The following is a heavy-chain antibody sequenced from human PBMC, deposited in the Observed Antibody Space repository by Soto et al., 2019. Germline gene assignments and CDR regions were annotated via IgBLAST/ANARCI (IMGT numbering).Heavy chain of an antibody. D-gene: IGHD2-2*02. CDR3: ARLSFEHCSSTSCYNFIYYGMDV. V-gene: IGHV5-10-1*01. J-gene: IGHJ6*02. CDR2: IDPSDSYT. Sequence: PGESLKISCKGSGYSFTSYWISWVRQMPGKGLEWMGRIDPSDSYTNYSPSFQGHVTISADKSISTAYLQWSSLKASDTAMYYCARLSFEHCSSTSCYNFIYYGMDVWGQGTTVTVSS. CDR1: GYSFTSYW.